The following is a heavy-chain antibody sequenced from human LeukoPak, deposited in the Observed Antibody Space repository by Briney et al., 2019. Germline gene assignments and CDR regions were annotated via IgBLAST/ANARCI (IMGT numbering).Heavy chain of an antibody. CDR2: INPNSGGT. D-gene: IGHD3-22*01. Sequence: ASVKVSCKASGYTFTGYYMHWVRQAPGQGLEWMGWINPNSGGTNYAQKFQGRVTMTRDTSISTAYMELSRLRSDDTAVYYCARGPTYYCDSSLDHYYGMDVWGQGTTVTVSS. J-gene: IGHJ6*02. V-gene: IGHV1-2*02. CDR3: ARGPTYYCDSSLDHYYGMDV. CDR1: GYTFTGYY.